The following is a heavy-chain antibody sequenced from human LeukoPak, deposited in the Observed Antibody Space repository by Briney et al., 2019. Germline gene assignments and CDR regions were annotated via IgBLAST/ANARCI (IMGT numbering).Heavy chain of an antibody. D-gene: IGHD4-17*01. CDR3: ARVRSRDYGDYVRGHDL. V-gene: IGHV1-46*01. Sequence: GASVKVSCKASGYTFTSYYMHWVRQAPGQGLEWMGIINPSGGSTSYAQKFQGRVTMTRDMSTSTVYMELRSLRSDDTAVYYCARVRSRDYGDYVRGHDLWGRGTLVTVSS. J-gene: IGHJ2*01. CDR1: GYTFTSYY. CDR2: INPSGGST.